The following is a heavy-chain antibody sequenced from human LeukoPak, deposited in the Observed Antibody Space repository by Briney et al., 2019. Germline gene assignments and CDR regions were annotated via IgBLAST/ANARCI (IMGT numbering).Heavy chain of an antibody. Sequence: PGGSLRLSCAASGFTLSTYLMHWVRQAPGKGLVWVSRINTDGSITTYADSVKGRFTISRDNAKNTLYLQMNSLRDEDTAVYYCASLGTLVPWGQGTLVTVSS. V-gene: IGHV3-74*03. CDR2: INTDGSIT. D-gene: IGHD3-9*01. J-gene: IGHJ5*02. CDR1: GFTLSTYL. CDR3: ASLGTLVP.